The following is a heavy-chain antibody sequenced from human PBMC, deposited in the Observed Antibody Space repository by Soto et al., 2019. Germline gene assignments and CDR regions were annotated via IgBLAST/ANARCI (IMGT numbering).Heavy chain of an antibody. V-gene: IGHV3-23*01. Sequence: GGSLRLSCAASGFTFSSYAMSWVRQAPGKGLEWVSAISGSGGSTYYADSVKGRFTISRDNSKNTLYLQMNSLRAEDTAVYYCAKDSAARRLGTHTQVTSGYYFDYWGQGTLVTVSS. D-gene: IGHD5-18*01. CDR2: ISGSGGST. J-gene: IGHJ4*02. CDR3: AKDSAARRLGTHTQVTSGYYFDY. CDR1: GFTFSSYA.